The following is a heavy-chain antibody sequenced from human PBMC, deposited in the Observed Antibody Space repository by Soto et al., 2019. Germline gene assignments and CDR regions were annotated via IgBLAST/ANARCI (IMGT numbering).Heavy chain of an antibody. V-gene: IGHV3-23*01. J-gene: IGHJ4*02. D-gene: IGHD2-2*01. CDR3: ASHPPDIVVVPAYYFDY. CDR2: ISGSGGST. Sequence: GGSLRLSCAASGFTFSSYAMSWVRQAPGKGLEWVSAISGSGGSTYYADSVKGRFTISRDNSKNTLYLQMNSLRAEDTAVYYCASHPPDIVVVPAYYFDYWGQGTLVTVSS. CDR1: GFTFSSYA.